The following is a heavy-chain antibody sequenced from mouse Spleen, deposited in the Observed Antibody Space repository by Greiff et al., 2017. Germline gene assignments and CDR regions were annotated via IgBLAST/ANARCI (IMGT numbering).Heavy chain of an antibody. CDR1: GYAFSSSW. Sequence: VMLVESGPELVKPGASVKISCKASGYAFSSSWMNWVKQRPGKGLEWIGRIYPGDGDTNYNGKFKGKATLTADKSSSTAYMQLSSLTSEDSAVYFCAREGLYYDDYWGQGTTLTVSS. CDR2: IYPGDGDT. J-gene: IGHJ2*01. V-gene: IGHV1-82*01. D-gene: IGHD3-1*01. CDR3: AREGLYYDDY.